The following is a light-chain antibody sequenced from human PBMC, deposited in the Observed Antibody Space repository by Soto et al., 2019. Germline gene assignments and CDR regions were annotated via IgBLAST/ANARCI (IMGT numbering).Light chain of an antibody. CDR1: SSDVGGYNY. CDR2: EVS. Sequence: QSALTQPPSASGSPGQSVTISCTGTSSDVGGYNYVSWYQQHPGKVPKLMIYEVSKRPSGVPDRFSGSKSGNTASLTVSGLQAADEADYYCSSYAGRNTLVFGGGTKLTVL. J-gene: IGLJ2*01. CDR3: SSYAGRNTLV. V-gene: IGLV2-8*01.